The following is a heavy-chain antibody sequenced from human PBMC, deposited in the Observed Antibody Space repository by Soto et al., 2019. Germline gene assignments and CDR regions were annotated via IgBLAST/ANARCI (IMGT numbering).Heavy chain of an antibody. V-gene: IGHV3-23*01. J-gene: IGHJ4*02. CDR3: AKGRDGGSCCFFDY. D-gene: IGHD2-15*01. CDR1: GFTFSSHA. Sequence: EVQVLESGGGLVQPGGSLRLSCAASGFTFSSHAMSWVRQAPGKGLEWVSTFTGNGGTTYYADSVKGRFTISRDNSKNTLYLPMSSLRAEDTALYYCAKGRDGGSCCFFDYWGQGTPVTVSS. CDR2: FTGNGGTT.